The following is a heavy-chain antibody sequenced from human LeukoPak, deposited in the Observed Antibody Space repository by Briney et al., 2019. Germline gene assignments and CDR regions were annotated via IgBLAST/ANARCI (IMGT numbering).Heavy chain of an antibody. CDR1: GGSISSSSYY. V-gene: IGHV4-39*01. Sequence: SETLSLTRTVSGGSISSSSYYWGWIRQPPGKGLEWIGSIYYSGSTYYNPSLKSRVTISVDTSKNQFSLKLSSVTAADTAVYYCAGLLYCSSTSCYYYSMDVWGQGTTVTVSS. CDR2: IYYSGST. D-gene: IGHD2-2*01. J-gene: IGHJ6*02. CDR3: AGLLYCSSTSCYYYSMDV.